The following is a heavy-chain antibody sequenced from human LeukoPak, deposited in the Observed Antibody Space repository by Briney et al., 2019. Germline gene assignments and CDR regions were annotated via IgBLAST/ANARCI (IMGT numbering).Heavy chain of an antibody. J-gene: IGHJ4*02. CDR2: IRYDGSNK. CDR3: AKDGPITFGGVIVIPVDYYFDY. D-gene: IGHD3-16*02. Sequence: PGGSLRLSCAASGFTFSSYGMHWVRQAPGKGLEWVAFIRYDGSNKYYADSVKGRFTISRDNSKNTLYLQMDSLRAEDTAVYYCAKDGPITFGGVIVIPVDYYFDYWGQGTLVTVSS. V-gene: IGHV3-30*02. CDR1: GFTFSSYG.